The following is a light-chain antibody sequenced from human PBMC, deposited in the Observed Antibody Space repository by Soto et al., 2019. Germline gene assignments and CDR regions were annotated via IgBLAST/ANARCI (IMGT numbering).Light chain of an antibody. CDR1: QGIGNS. J-gene: IGKJ1*01. CDR3: QKYDRAPWP. V-gene: IGKV1-27*01. CDR2: SAS. Sequence: IQMTQSPSSLSASVGDRVIITCRASQGIGNSLAWYHQKAGRVPKLLMHSASTLLSGGPSRFSGSGSGTNFTLTISSLQPEDVATYYCQKYDRAPWPFGQGTKVEIK.